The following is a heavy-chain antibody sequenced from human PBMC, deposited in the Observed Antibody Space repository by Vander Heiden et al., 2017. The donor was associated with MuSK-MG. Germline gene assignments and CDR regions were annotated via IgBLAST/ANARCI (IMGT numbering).Heavy chain of an antibody. CDR2: IIPILDIA. J-gene: IGHJ4*02. D-gene: IGHD2-15*01. Sequence: QVQLVQSGAEVKKPGSSVTVSCKASGGTFSSYAISWVRQAPGQGLEWMGRIIPILDIANYTQKFQGRVTITADKSTSTAYMELSSLRSEDTAVYYCAGAGLFCSGGSCYSGGYFDYWGQGTLVTVSS. CDR3: AGAGLFCSGGSCYSGGYFDY. V-gene: IGHV1-69*04. CDR1: GGTFSSYA.